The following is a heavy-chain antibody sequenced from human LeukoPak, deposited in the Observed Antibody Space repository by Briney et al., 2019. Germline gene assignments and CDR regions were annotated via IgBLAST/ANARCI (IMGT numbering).Heavy chain of an antibody. J-gene: IGHJ4*02. CDR1: GGSISSYY. CDR2: IYYSGST. D-gene: IGHD6-13*01. CDR3: AREIQAAAGERYDY. V-gene: IGHV4-59*12. Sequence: PSETLSLTCTVSGGSISSYYWSWIRQPPGKGLEWIGYIYYSGSTNYNPSLKSRVTMSVDTSKNQFSLKLSSVTAADTAVYYCAREIQAAAGERYDYWGQGTLVTVSS.